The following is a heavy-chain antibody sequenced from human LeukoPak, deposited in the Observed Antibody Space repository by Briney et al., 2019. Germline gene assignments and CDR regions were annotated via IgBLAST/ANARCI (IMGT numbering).Heavy chain of an antibody. Sequence: ASVKVSCKASGYTFTDYYMHWVRQAPGHGPEWMGWISPNNGGTQYAQRFQGRVTMTRDRSISTAYMELRSLRSDDTAVYYCARDVNGNYYDSSGSLYHYFDYWGQGTLVTVSS. D-gene: IGHD3-22*01. CDR3: ARDVNGNYYDSSGSLYHYFDY. J-gene: IGHJ4*02. CDR1: GYTFTDYY. CDR2: ISPNNGGT. V-gene: IGHV1-2*02.